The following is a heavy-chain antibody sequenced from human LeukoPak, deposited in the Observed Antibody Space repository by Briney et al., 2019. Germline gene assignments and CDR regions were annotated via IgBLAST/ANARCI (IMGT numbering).Heavy chain of an antibody. D-gene: IGHD1-26*01. J-gene: IGHJ4*02. CDR3: AKAGVGADGAGFLCEY. CDR1: GFTFSNYA. CDR2: ASYYVGKQ. Sequence: GGSLTLSCAASGFTFSNYAMSWVRQAPGKGLEWVSTASYYVGKQYHADSVRGRFTVSRDNSRNTVSLQMSSLRVEDTGIYYCAKAGVGADGAGFLCEYWGQGTLVTVSS. V-gene: IGHV3-23*01.